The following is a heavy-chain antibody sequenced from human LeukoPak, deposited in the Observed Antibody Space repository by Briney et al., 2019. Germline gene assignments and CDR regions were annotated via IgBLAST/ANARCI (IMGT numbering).Heavy chain of an antibody. CDR1: GFTVSSNY. D-gene: IGHD6-19*01. CDR2: IYSGGST. V-gene: IGHV3-53*01. J-gene: IGHJ4*02. CDR3: ARNGRDQWLASDY. Sequence: GESLRLSCAASGFTVSSNYMSWVRQAPGKGLEWVSVIYSGGSTYYADSVKGRFTISRDNSKNTLYLQMNSLRAEDTAVYYCARNGRDQWLASDYWGQGTLVTVSS.